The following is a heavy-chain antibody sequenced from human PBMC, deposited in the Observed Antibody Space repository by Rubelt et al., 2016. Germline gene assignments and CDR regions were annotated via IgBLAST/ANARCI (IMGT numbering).Heavy chain of an antibody. D-gene: IGHD4-17*01. J-gene: IGHJ4*02. CDR2: INPNSGGT. V-gene: IGHV1-2*06. CDR3: AALDGDYGNEY. CDR1: GGTFGRYA. Sequence: QVQLVQSGAEVKKPGSSVKVSCKASGGTFGRYAVTWVRQAPGQGLEWMGRINPNSGGTNHAQNFQGRVTMTRDTSINTAYMGLSRLRSDDTAVYYCAALDGDYGNEYWGQGTQVTVSS.